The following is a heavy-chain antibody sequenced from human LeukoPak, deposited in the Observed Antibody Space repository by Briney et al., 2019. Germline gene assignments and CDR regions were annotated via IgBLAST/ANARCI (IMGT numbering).Heavy chain of an antibody. V-gene: IGHV1-2*02. D-gene: IGHD6-13*01. J-gene: IGHJ6*03. CDR2: INPNSVVT. Sequence: ASLKVSCKASGYTFTGYYMHWVRQAPGQGLEWSGWINPNSVVTNYAQKFQGRVTMTRDTSISTAYMELSRLRSDDTAVYYCARGSGDGSSWYFRSYYYYYMDVWGKGTTVTISS. CDR1: GYTFTGYY. CDR3: ARGSGDGSSWYFRSYYYYYMDV.